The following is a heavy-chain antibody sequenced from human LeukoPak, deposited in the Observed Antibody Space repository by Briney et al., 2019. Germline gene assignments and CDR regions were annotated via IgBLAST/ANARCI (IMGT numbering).Heavy chain of an antibody. V-gene: IGHV3-9*01. CDR2: ISWNSGSI. D-gene: IGHD2-15*01. CDR1: GFTFDDYA. Sequence: GVSLRLSCAASGFTFDDYAMHWVRQAPGKGLEWVSGISWNSGSIGYADSVKGRFTISRDNAKNSLYLQMNSLRAEDTALYYCAKDRAPLKRYCSGGSCYKGWYFDLWGRGTLVTVSS. J-gene: IGHJ2*01. CDR3: AKDRAPLKRYCSGGSCYKGWYFDL.